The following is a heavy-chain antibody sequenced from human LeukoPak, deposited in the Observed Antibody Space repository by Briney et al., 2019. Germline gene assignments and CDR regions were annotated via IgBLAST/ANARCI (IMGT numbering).Heavy chain of an antibody. CDR1: GGSFSGYY. V-gene: IGHV4-34*01. CDR2: INHSGST. J-gene: IGHJ4*02. CDR3: ARGGRIPRKGFDY. Sequence: SETLSLTCAVYGGSFSGYYWSWIRKPPGKGLEWIGEINHSGSTNYNPSLKSRVTISVDTSKNQFSLKLSSVTAADTAVYYCARGGRIPRKGFDYWGQGTLVTVSS.